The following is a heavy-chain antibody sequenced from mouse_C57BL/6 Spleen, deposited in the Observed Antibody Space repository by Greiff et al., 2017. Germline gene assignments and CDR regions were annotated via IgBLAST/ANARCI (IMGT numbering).Heavy chain of an antibody. V-gene: IGHV8-5*01. D-gene: IGHD2-3*01. CDR1: GFSLSTSNMG. Sequence: ESGPGILPPSQTLSLTCSFSGFSLSTSNMGIGWIRQPSGKGLEWLAHIWWNDDKYYNPSLKSRLTISTDTSNNQVFLKITSVDTADTATCYCAQMVDGYPRSWFAYWGQGTLVTVSA. J-gene: IGHJ3*01. CDR2: IWWNDDK. CDR3: AQMVDGYPRSWFAY.